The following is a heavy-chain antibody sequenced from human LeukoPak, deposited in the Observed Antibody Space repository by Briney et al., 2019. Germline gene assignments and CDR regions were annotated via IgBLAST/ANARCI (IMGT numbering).Heavy chain of an antibody. D-gene: IGHD2/OR15-2a*01. V-gene: IGHV3-74*01. Sequence: GGSLRLSCAAPGSYWMHWVRQAPGKGLVWVSHINSDGSWTSYADSVKGRFTISKDNAKNTVYLQMDNLRAEDTAVYYCVSFYETYWGRGTLVTVSS. J-gene: IGHJ4*02. CDR2: INSDGSWT. CDR3: VSFYETY. CDR1: GSYW.